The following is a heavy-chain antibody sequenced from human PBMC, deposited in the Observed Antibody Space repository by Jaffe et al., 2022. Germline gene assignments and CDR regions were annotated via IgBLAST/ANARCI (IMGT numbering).Heavy chain of an antibody. Sequence: EVQLVESGGGLVQPGRSLRVSCAASGFTFDDYAMHWVRQAPGKGLEWVSGISWNSGSIGYADSVKGRFTISRDNAKNSLYLQMNSLRAEDTALYYCAKDGSGGSTGYFDYWGQGTLVTVSS. J-gene: IGHJ4*02. CDR2: ISWNSGSI. D-gene: IGHD2-15*01. CDR3: AKDGSGGSTGYFDY. V-gene: IGHV3-9*01. CDR1: GFTFDDYA.